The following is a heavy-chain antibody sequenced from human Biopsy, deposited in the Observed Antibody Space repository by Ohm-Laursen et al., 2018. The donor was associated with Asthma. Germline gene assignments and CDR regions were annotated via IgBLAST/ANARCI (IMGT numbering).Heavy chain of an antibody. CDR1: GGSINNFY. Sequence: GTLSLTCAVSGGSINNFYWSWIRQPPGKGLESIGHVYYSGSTNYNPSLESRVTISLDASKNEFSLRLTYVTAADTAQYYCVRQSGYRSGWPKLLFVYYGMDVWGPGTTVTVSS. V-gene: IGHV4-59*08. CDR3: VRQSGYRSGWPKLLFVYYGMDV. J-gene: IGHJ6*02. CDR2: VYYSGST. D-gene: IGHD6-19*01.